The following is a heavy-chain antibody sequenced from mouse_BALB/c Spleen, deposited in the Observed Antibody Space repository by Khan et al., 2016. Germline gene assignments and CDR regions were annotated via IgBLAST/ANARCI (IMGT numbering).Heavy chain of an antibody. CDR1: GYSITSDYA. V-gene: IGHV3-2*02. J-gene: IGHJ2*01. Sequence: EVQLLESGPGLVKPSQSLSLTCTVTGYSITSDYAWNCIRQFPGNKLEWMGYISYSGSTSYHPSLKSRISITRDTSKNQFFLQLNSVTTEDTATYYCARDYYGSSYFDYWGQGTTLTVSS. CDR2: ISYSGST. D-gene: IGHD1-1*01. CDR3: ARDYYGSSYFDY.